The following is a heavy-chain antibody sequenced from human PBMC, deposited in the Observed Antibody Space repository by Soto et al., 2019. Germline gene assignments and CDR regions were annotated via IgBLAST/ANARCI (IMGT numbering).Heavy chain of an antibody. Sequence: SETLSLTCAVYGGSFSGYYWSWIRQPPGKGLEWIGEINHSGSANYNPSLKSRVTISVDTSKNQFSLKLSSVTAADTAVYYCARDIVVVPAAHNWFDPWGQGTLVTVSS. V-gene: IGHV4-34*01. CDR2: INHSGSA. CDR1: GGSFSGYY. J-gene: IGHJ5*02. D-gene: IGHD2-2*01. CDR3: ARDIVVVPAAHNWFDP.